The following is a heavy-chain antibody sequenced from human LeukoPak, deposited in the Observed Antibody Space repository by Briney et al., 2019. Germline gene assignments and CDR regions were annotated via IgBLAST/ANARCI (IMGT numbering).Heavy chain of an antibody. D-gene: IGHD3-10*02. Sequence: PGGSLRLSCAASGFTFSSYEMNWVRQAPGKGLEWVSYISSSVSTIYYAASVKGRFTISRDNAKNSLYMQMNSLRAEDTAVYYCAELGITMIGGVWGKGTTVTISS. J-gene: IGHJ6*04. V-gene: IGHV3-48*03. CDR3: AELGITMIGGV. CDR2: ISSSVSTI. CDR1: GFTFSSYE.